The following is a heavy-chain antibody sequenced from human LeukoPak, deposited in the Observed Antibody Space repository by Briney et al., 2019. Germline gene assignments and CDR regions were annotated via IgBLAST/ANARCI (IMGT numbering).Heavy chain of an antibody. CDR2: INPNSGAT. V-gene: IGHV1-2*02. J-gene: IGHJ5*02. CDR3: AREPTSGNYYETFDP. D-gene: IGHD1-26*01. Sequence: ATVKVSCKASGYTFTDYYMHWVRQAPGQGLEWMGWINPNSGATNYAQKFQGRVTMTRDTSISTAYMELRRLRSDDTAMYYCAREPTSGNYYETFDPWGQGTLVTVSS. CDR1: GYTFTDYY.